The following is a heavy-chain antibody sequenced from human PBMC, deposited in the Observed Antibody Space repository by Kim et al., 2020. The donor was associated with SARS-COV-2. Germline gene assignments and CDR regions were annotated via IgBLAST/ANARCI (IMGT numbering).Heavy chain of an antibody. J-gene: IGHJ4*02. Sequence: DTIYSPSIQGQVSISADKSISTSYLQWSSLKAADTAMYYCTRGHYYFDCWGQGTLVTVSS. CDR3: TRGHYYFDC. CDR2: DT. V-gene: IGHV5-51*01.